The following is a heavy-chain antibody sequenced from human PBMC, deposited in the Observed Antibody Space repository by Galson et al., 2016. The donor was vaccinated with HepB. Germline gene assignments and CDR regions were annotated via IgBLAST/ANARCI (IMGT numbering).Heavy chain of an antibody. CDR1: GFTFSPYA. J-gene: IGHJ4*02. CDR3: VRTVSVGARPGRHHDH. CDR2: ISSGAYKT. D-gene: IGHD1-26*01. Sequence: SLRLSCAASGFTFSPYAISWVRQAPGQGLEWVSIISSGAYKTYYADSVKGRFTISRDDSKDSLYLQMNSLRPDDTAVYYCVRTVSVGARPGRHHDHWGQGTVVTVSS. V-gene: IGHV3-23*01.